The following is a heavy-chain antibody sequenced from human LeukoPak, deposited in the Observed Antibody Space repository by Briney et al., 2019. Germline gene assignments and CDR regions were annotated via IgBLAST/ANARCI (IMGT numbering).Heavy chain of an antibody. CDR1: GFTFSTYW. CDR2: IHPDGSQK. D-gene: IGHD1-26*01. J-gene: IGHJ4*02. CDR3: ATDRGYSGFDY. Sequence: AGSLRLSCEGSGFTFSTYWMDWVRQSPGKRLEWVASIHPDGSQKDYGESVKGRFSIARDNAKKSLYLQMNSLRAEDTATYDWATDRGYSGFDYWGQGTLVTVSS. V-gene: IGHV3-7*01.